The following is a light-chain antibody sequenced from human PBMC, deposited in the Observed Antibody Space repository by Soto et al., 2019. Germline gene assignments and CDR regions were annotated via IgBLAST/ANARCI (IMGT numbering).Light chain of an antibody. J-gene: IGLJ1*01. CDR3: AAWDDSLTYV. V-gene: IGLV1-44*01. CDR1: SSNTGSNT. CDR2: SNN. Sequence: QSVLTQPPSASGTPGQRVTISCSGSSSNTGSNTVNWYQQLPGTAPKLLIYSNNQRPSGVPDRFSGSKSGTSASLAISGLQSEDEADYYCAAWDDSLTYVFGAGTKLTVL.